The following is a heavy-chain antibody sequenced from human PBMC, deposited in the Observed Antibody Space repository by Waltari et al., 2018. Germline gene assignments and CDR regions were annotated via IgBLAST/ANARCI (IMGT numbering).Heavy chain of an antibody. Sequence: QLVQSGAEVKKPGASVKVSCKASGYIFSNYGITWVRKAPGQGLEWMGWINPYNGDTKYEQNLQGIVTMTTDTSTTTAYMEIRALRSDDTAIYYCARDDVDSSNFGGFWGQGTLVTVSS. J-gene: IGHJ4*02. CDR3: ARDDVDSSNFGGF. CDR1: GYIFSNYG. D-gene: IGHD6-13*01. V-gene: IGHV1-18*01. CDR2: INPYNGDT.